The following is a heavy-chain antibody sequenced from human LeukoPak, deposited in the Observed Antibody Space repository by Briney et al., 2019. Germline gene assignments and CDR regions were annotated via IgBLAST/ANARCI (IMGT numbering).Heavy chain of an antibody. V-gene: IGHV3-11*01. J-gene: IGHJ4*02. D-gene: IGHD2-2*01. CDR1: GFTFSDYY. CDR2: ISSSGSTI. Sequence: KSGGSLRLSCAASGFTFSDYYMSWIRQAPGKGLEWVSYISSSGSTIHYADSVKGRFTISRDNAKNSLYLQMNSLRAEDTAVYYCARDFVDPRYCSGTSCQTDYWGQGTLVTVSS. CDR3: ARDFVDPRYCSGTSCQTDY.